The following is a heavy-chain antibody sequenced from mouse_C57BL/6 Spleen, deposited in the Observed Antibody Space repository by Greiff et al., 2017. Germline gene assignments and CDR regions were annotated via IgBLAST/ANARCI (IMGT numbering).Heavy chain of an antibody. CDR1: GYTFTSYW. V-gene: IGHV1-69*01. CDR3: ARPGGYGSSLPYAMDY. D-gene: IGHD1-1*01. Sequence: QVHVKQPGAELVMPGASVKLSCKASGYTFTSYWMHWVKQRPGQGLEWIGEIDPSDSYTNYNQKFKGKSTLTVDKSSSTAYMQLSSLTSEDSAVYYCARPGGYGSSLPYAMDYWGQGTSVTVSS. CDR2: IDPSDSYT. J-gene: IGHJ4*01.